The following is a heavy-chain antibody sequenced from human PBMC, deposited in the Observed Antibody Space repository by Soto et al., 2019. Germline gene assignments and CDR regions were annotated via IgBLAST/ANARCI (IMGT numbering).Heavy chain of an antibody. V-gene: IGHV4-31*03. CDR2: IYYSGST. CDR3: ARNKGGSDFDY. J-gene: IGHJ4*02. D-gene: IGHD3-10*01. CDR1: GGSISSGGYY. Sequence: SETLSLTCTVSGGSISSGGYYWSWIRQHPGKGLEWIGYIYYSGSTYYNPSLKSRVTISVDTSKNQFSLKLSSATAADTAGYYCARNKGGSDFDYWGQGTLVTVS.